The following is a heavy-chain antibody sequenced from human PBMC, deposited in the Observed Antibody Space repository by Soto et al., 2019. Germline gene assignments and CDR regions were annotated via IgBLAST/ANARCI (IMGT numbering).Heavy chain of an antibody. CDR2: IIPIFGTA. V-gene: IGHV1-69*01. Sequence: QVQLVQSGAEVKKPGSSVKVSCKASGGTFSSYAISWVRQAPGQGLEWMGGIIPIFGTANYAQEFQGRVTITADESTSTAYMELSSLRSEDTAVYYCARDWRDIVVVPAAIPYYYYGMDVWGQGTTVTVSS. D-gene: IGHD2-2*02. J-gene: IGHJ6*02. CDR3: ARDWRDIVVVPAAIPYYYYGMDV. CDR1: GGTFSSYA.